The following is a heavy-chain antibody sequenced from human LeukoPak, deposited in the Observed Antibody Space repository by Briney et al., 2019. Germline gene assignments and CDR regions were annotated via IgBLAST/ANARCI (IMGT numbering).Heavy chain of an antibody. D-gene: IGHD6-6*01. Sequence: PSETLSLTCTVSGDSISSVGHYWTWLRQHPGKGLELIGYISYSGSTYYNPSLKSRVAISVDTSKNQFSLKLSSVTDADSAVYYCARKYSSSSFGYWGQGTLVTVSS. CDR2: ISYSGST. V-gene: IGHV4-31*03. CDR1: GDSISSVGHY. J-gene: IGHJ4*02. CDR3: ARKYSSSSFGY.